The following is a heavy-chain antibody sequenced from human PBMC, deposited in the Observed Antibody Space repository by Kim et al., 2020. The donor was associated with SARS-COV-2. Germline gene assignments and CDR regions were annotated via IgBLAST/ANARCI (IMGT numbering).Heavy chain of an antibody. D-gene: IGHD1-26*01. CDR1: GGSISSGSYY. CDR3: AREVGVGATINWFDP. J-gene: IGHJ5*02. CDR2: IYTSGST. V-gene: IGHV4-61*02. Sequence: SETLSLTCTVSGGSISSGSYYWSWIRQPAGKGLEWIGRIYTSGSTNYNPSLKSRVTISVDTSKNQFSLKLSSVTAADTAVYYCAREVGVGATINWFDPWGQGTLVTVSS.